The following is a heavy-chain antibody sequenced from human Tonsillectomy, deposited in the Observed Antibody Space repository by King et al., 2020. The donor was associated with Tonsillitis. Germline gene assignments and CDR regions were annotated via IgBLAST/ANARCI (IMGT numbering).Heavy chain of an antibody. V-gene: IGHV1-46*01. Sequence: VQLVESGAEVKKPGASVKVSCKASGYTFTSYYMHWVRQAPGQGLEWVGIINPSGGSTSYAQKFQGRVTMTRDTSTTTVYMELSSLRSEDTAVYYCAGGLRFFDWRSPYYFDYWRQGTLVTVSS. J-gene: IGHJ4*02. CDR1: GYTFTSYY. D-gene: IGHD3-9*01. CDR3: AGGLRFFDWRSPYYFDY. CDR2: INPSGGST.